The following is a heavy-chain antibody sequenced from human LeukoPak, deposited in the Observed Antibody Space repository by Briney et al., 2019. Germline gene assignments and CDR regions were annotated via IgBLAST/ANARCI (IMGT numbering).Heavy chain of an antibody. J-gene: IGHJ4*02. CDR1: GYTFIGYD. D-gene: IGHD1-26*01. V-gene: IGHV1-8*01. CDR2: MNPNTGDT. Sequence: GASVRVSCKASGYTFIGYDINWVRQATGQGLEWMGWMNPNTGDTGYAQKFQGRVTMTRNSSIDTAYMELSGLRSEDTAVYYCTRGSLSGSSRDYWGQGTLLTVSS. CDR3: TRGSLSGSSRDY.